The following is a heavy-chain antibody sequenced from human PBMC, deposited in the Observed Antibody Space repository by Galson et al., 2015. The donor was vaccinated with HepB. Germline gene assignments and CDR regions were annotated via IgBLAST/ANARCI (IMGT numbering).Heavy chain of an antibody. J-gene: IGHJ4*02. CDR1: GFTFSSYA. V-gene: IGHV3-23*01. CDR2: ISGSGGST. Sequence: SLRLSCAASGFTFSSYAMSWVRQAPGKGLEWVSAISGSGGSTYYADSVKGRFTISRDNSKNTLYLQMNSLRAEDTAVYYCAKDYLLWFGELLEGTNFDYWGQGTLVTVSS. D-gene: IGHD3-10*01. CDR3: AKDYLLWFGELLEGTNFDY.